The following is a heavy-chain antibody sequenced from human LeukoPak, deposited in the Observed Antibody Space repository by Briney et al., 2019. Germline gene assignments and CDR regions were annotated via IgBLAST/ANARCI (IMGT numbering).Heavy chain of an antibody. J-gene: IGHJ4*02. CDR2: INHRGST. V-gene: IGHV4-34*01. CDR1: GGSFSGYY. D-gene: IGHD3-16*01. Sequence: PSETLSLTCAVYGGSFSGYYWSWIRQPPGKGLEWIGAINHRGSTNYNPSLKSRVTISVDTSKNQFSLKLSSVTAADTAVYYCARLALIYYFDYWGQGTLVTVSS. CDR3: ARLALIYYFDY.